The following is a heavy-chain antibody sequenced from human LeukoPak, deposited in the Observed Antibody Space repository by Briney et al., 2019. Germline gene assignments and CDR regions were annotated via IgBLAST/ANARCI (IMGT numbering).Heavy chain of an antibody. D-gene: IGHD3-9*01. J-gene: IGHJ6*02. CDR2: IRYDGSNK. Sequence: GGSLRLSCAASGFTFNSYGMHWVRQAPGKGLEWVAFIRYDGSNKYYADSVKGRFTISRDNSKNTLYLQMNSLRAEDTAVYYCAKDAAYYDILTGYYSYYYYGMDVWGQGTTVTVSS. CDR3: AKDAAYYDILTGYYSYYYYGMDV. CDR1: GFTFNSYG. V-gene: IGHV3-30*02.